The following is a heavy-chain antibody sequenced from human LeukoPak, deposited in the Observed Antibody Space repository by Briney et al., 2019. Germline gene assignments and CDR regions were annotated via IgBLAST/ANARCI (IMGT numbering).Heavy chain of an antibody. CDR1: GFTVSSNY. CDR2: IYSGGST. V-gene: IGHV3-66*01. CDR3: ARSKPPAVKDYYGLDV. J-gene: IGHJ6*02. Sequence: PGGSLRLSCAASGFTVSSNYMNWVRQAPGRGLEWVSVIYSGGSTYYVDSVKGRFTISRDNSKNTPHLLMNSLRAEDTAVYFCARSKPPAVKDYYGLDVWGQGTTVTVSS. D-gene: IGHD6-13*01.